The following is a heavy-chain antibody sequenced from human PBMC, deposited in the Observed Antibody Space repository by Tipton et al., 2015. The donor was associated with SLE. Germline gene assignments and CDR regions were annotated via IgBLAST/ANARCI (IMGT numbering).Heavy chain of an antibody. D-gene: IGHD4-17*01. V-gene: IGHV4-4*07. J-gene: IGHJ6*02. CDR2: IYTSGNT. CDR1: GGSISSHY. CDR3: ARESWSDYGDYSDPSSYYGLDV. Sequence: SLPCRVFGGSISSHYWTWIRQPAGKGLEWIGHIYTSGNTNYNPSLNSRVTIPVDTSKNLFSLKLNSVTAADTAVYYCARESWSDYGDYSDPSSYYGLDVWFQITTVTVSS.